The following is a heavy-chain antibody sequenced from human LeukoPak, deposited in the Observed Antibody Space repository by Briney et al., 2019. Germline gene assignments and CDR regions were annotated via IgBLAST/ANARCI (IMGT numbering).Heavy chain of an antibody. J-gene: IGHJ4*02. Sequence: GGSLRLSCAASGFTLSSYAMSWVRQAPGKGLEWVSAISDTGNTYHADAVKGRFTISRDSSKNTLFLQMNRLRPEDAAVYYCAKAPVTTCRGAFCYPFDYWGLGTLVTVSS. CDR1: GFTLSSYA. D-gene: IGHD2-15*01. CDR3: AKAPVTTCRGAFCYPFDY. V-gene: IGHV3-23*01. CDR2: ISDTGNT.